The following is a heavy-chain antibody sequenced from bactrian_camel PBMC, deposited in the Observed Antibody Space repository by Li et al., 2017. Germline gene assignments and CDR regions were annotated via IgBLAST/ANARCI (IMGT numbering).Heavy chain of an antibody. Sequence: VQLVESGGGSVQAGGSLRLSCAASGFTFGRHCMAWFRQAPGKEREAVAAISGGGADTDYADSVKGRFTISQNNAKNTLYLQMDNLNPEDTAMYYCAAGLVLPRNWRIVTEYDSWGQGTQVTVS. D-gene: IGHD1*01. J-gene: IGHJ4*01. CDR2: ISGGGADT. CDR1: GFTFGRHC. CDR3: AAGLVLPRNWRIVTEYDS. V-gene: IGHV3S59*01.